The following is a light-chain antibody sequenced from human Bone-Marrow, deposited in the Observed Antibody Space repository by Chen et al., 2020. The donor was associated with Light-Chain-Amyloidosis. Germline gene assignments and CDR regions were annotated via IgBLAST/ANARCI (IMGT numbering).Light chain of an antibody. CDR2: DDS. V-gene: IGLV3-21*02. Sequence: SYVLTQPSSVSVAPGQTATIACGGNNIGSTSVHWYQQTPGQAPLLVVYDDSDRPSGIPERLSGSKSGNTATLTLSGVEAGDEADYYCQVWDRSGDRPVFGGGTKLTVL. CDR1: NIGSTS. CDR3: QVWDRSGDRPV. J-gene: IGLJ3*02.